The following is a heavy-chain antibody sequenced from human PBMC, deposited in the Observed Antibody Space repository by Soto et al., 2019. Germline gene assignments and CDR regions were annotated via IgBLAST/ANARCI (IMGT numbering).Heavy chain of an antibody. CDR1: GYSFTSYW. Sequence: GESLKISCQGSGYSFTSYWIGWVRQMPGKGLEWMGIIYPGDSDTRYSPPFQGQVTISADKSISTAYLQWSSLKASDTAVYYCARGAYSSAWYFDYWGQGTLVTVSS. D-gene: IGHD6-25*01. CDR3: ARGAYSSAWYFDY. CDR2: IYPGDSDT. J-gene: IGHJ4*02. V-gene: IGHV5-51*01.